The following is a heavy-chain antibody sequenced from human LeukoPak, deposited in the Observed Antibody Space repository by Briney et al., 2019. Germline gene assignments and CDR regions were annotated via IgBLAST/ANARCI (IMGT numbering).Heavy chain of an antibody. D-gene: IGHD5-18*01. V-gene: IGHV4-61*02. CDR3: ARSGYSYGYNFDY. CDR2: IYTSGST. Sequence: TSETLSLTCTVSGYSISSGYYWGWIRQPAGKGLEWIGRIYTSGSTNYNPSLKSRVTISVDTSKNQFSLKLSSVTAADTAVYYCARSGYSYGYNFDYWGQGTLVTVSS. J-gene: IGHJ4*02. CDR1: GYSISSGYY.